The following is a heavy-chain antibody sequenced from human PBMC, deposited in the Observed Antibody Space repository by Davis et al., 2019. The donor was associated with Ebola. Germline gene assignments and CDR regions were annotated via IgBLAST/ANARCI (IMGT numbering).Heavy chain of an antibody. CDR1: GGSFSGYY. CDR3: AREVGATNFGAFDI. CDR2: IYYSGST. V-gene: IGHV4-59*01. Sequence: SETPSLTCAVYGGSFSGYYWSWIRQPPGKGLEWIGYIYYSGSTNYNPSLKSRVTISVDTSKNQFSLKLSSVTAADTAVYYCAREVGATNFGAFDIWGQGTMVTVSS. J-gene: IGHJ3*02. D-gene: IGHD1-26*01.